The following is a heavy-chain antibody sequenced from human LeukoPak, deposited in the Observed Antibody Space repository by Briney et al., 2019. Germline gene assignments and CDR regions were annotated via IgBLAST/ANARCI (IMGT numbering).Heavy chain of an antibody. D-gene: IGHD3-3*01. V-gene: IGHV4-39*01. CDR3: ARFGSNYFDY. CDR1: GGSISTTGYY. CDR2: IYYSGST. Sequence: SETLSPTCTVSGGSISTTGYYWGWIRQPPGKGLDCIGSIYYSGSTYYNPSLKSRVTISVDTSKNQLSLKLSSVTAADTAVYYCARFGSNYFDYWGQGTLVTVSS. J-gene: IGHJ4*02.